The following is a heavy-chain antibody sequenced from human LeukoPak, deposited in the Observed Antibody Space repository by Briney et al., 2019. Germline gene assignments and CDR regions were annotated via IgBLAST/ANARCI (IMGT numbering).Heavy chain of an antibody. J-gene: IGHJ4*02. Sequence: GGSLRLSCAASGFTFSSYWMHWVRQAPGKGLVWVSRINSDGSSTSYADSVKGRFTISRDNSKNTLYLQMNSLRDEDTAVYYCDPHDSSSPFWGQGTLVTVSS. D-gene: IGHD6-6*01. CDR1: GFTFSSYW. V-gene: IGHV3-74*01. CDR3: DPHDSSSPF. CDR2: INSDGSST.